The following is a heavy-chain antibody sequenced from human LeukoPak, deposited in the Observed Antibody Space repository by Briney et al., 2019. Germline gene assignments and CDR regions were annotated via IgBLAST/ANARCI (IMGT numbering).Heavy chain of an antibody. CDR2: IWYDGSNK. J-gene: IGHJ4*02. V-gene: IGHV3-33*01. CDR1: GFTFSSYG. CDR3: ARGVTTYYYDSSGYYPDY. D-gene: IGHD3-22*01. Sequence: GGSLRLSCAASGFTFSSYGTHWVRQAPGKGLEWVAVIWYDGSNKYYAGSVKGRFTISRDNSKNTLYLQMNSLRAEDTAVYYCARGVTTYYYDSSGYYPDYWGQGTLVTVSS.